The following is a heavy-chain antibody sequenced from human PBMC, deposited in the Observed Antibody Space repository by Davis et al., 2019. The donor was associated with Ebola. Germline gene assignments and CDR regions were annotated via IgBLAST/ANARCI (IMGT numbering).Heavy chain of an antibody. D-gene: IGHD3-22*01. CDR2: INPIFGTA. V-gene: IGHV1-69*13. J-gene: IGHJ4*02. CDR3: ARGSRDSSGYYWGY. CDR1: GGTSSSNA. Sequence: AASVKVSCKASGGTSSSNAISWVRQAPGQGLEWMGGINPIFGTANYAQKFQGRVTITADESTSTAYMELSSLRSEDTAVYYCARGSRDSSGYYWGYWGQGTLVTVSS.